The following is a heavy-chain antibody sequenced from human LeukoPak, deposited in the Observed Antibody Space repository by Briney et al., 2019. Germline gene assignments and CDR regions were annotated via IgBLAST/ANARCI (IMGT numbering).Heavy chain of an antibody. CDR1: GFTFSSYS. CDR3: ARGRGSSGYYPPIDY. D-gene: IGHD3-22*01. CDR2: ISSSSSYI. V-gene: IGHV3-21*01. J-gene: IGHJ4*02. Sequence: GGSLRLSCAASGFTFSSYSMTWVRQAPGKGLEWVSSISSSSSYIYYADSVKGRFTISRDNAKNSLYLQMNSLRAEDTAVYYCARGRGSSGYYPPIDYWGQGTLVTVSS.